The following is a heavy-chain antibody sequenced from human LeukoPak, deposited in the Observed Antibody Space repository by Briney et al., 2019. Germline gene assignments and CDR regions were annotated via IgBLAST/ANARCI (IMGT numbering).Heavy chain of an antibody. D-gene: IGHD3-22*01. Sequence: SETLSLTCAVYGGSFSGYYWSWIRQPPGKGLEWIGEINHSGSTNYNPSLKSRVTISVDTSKNQFSLKLSSVTAADTAVYYCARGKPYDSSGYYAFDIWGQGTMVAVPS. CDR2: INHSGST. CDR1: GGSFSGYY. V-gene: IGHV4-34*01. J-gene: IGHJ3*02. CDR3: ARGKPYDSSGYYAFDI.